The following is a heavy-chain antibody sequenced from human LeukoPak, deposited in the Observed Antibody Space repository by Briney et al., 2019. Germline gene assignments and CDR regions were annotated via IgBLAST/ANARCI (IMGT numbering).Heavy chain of an antibody. Sequence: ASVKVSCKASGYTFTSYYTHWVRQAPGQGLEWMGIINPSGGSTSYAQKFQGRVTMTRDTSTSTVYMELSSLRSEDTAVYYCARDPPKDYDILTGNGMDVWGQGTTVTVSS. D-gene: IGHD3-9*01. J-gene: IGHJ6*02. CDR1: GYTFTSYY. V-gene: IGHV1-46*01. CDR2: INPSGGST. CDR3: ARDPPKDYDILTGNGMDV.